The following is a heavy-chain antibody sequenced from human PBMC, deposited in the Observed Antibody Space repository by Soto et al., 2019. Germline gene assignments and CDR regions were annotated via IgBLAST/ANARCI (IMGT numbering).Heavy chain of an antibody. D-gene: IGHD3-3*01. CDR3: ARDGPHITIFGYADY. Sequence: RRVLKKKGKGLEWVAHISYDGNNKYYADSVKGRFTISRDNFKNTLYLQMSSPRTDDTAVYYCARDGPHITIFGYADYWGHGNLVTAPQ. J-gene: IGHJ4*01. CDR2: ISYDGNNK. V-gene: IGHV3-30*03.